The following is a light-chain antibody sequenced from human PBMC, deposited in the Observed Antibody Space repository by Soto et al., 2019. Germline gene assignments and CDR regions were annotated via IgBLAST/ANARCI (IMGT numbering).Light chain of an antibody. J-gene: IGKJ4*01. CDR2: GAS. Sequence: IQLTQSPSPPSASVGDSVTLTCRASKAIGSSFAWYQQKPGKVPEVLIYGASTLQNGVPSRFSGSGSGTDFTLTISSLQPADFATYYCQQLNSYPLTFGGGTKVDIK. V-gene: IGKV1-9*01. CDR1: KAIGSS. CDR3: QQLNSYPLT.